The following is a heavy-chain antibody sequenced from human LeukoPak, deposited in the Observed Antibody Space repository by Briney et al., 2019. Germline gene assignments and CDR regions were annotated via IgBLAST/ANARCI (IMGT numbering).Heavy chain of an antibody. Sequence: SETLSLTCTVSGGSISSGGHYWSWIRQHPGKGLEWIGYIYYSGSTYYNPSLKSRVTISVDTSKNQFSLKLSSVTAADTAVYYCARGNWYYFDYWGQGTLVTVSS. D-gene: IGHD1-1*01. J-gene: IGHJ4*02. V-gene: IGHV4-31*03. CDR3: ARGNWYYFDY. CDR1: GGSISSGGHY. CDR2: IYYSGST.